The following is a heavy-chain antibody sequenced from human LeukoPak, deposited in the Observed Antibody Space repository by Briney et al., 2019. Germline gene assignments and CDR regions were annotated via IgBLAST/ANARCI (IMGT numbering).Heavy chain of an antibody. J-gene: IGHJ4*02. CDR1: GFTFSSYE. D-gene: IGHD2-2*01. Sequence: GGSLRLSCAASGFTFSSYEMNWVRQAPGKGLEWVSSISSSSSYIYYADSVKGRFTISRDNAKNSLYLQMNSLRAEDTAVYYCARDPDIVVVPAAMMDYWGQGTLVTVSS. CDR2: ISSSSSYI. V-gene: IGHV3-21*01. CDR3: ARDPDIVVVPAAMMDY.